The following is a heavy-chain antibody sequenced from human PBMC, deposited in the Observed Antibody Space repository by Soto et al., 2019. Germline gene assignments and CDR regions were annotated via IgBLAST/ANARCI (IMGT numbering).Heavy chain of an antibody. J-gene: IGHJ6*02. V-gene: IGHV3-7*01. CDR1: GFSFSHSW. D-gene: IGHD3-16*01. Sequence: LILSCAASGFSFSHSWMDWVRQAPGKGPEWVANINQYGSEKNYVDSVKGRFTISRDNAKNSLYLQMNSLRVEDTAVYYCASLGRHGWGQGTTITVSS. CDR2: INQYGSEK. CDR3: ASLGRHG.